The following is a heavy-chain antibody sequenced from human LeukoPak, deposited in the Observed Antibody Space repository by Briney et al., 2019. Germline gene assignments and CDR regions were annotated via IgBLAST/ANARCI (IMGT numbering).Heavy chain of an antibody. D-gene: IGHD3-10*01. CDR1: GSSLSSSRMR. CDR3: AQTRYGSGTYYFDY. V-gene: IGHV2-70*04. Sequence: ESGPTLVNPTQTLTLTCTLSGSSLSSSRMRVSWIRQPPGKALEWLARIDWDDDKFYSTSLKTRLTISKDTSKNQVVLTMTNVDPVDTATYYCAQTRYGSGTYYFDYWGQGTLVTVSS. J-gene: IGHJ4*02. CDR2: IDWDDDK.